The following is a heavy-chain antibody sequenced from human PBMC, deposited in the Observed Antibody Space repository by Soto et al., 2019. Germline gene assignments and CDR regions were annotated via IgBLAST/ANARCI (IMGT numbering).Heavy chain of an antibody. Sequence: QVQLVESGGGVVQPGRSLRLSCAASGFTFSSYAMHWVRQAPGKGLEWVAVISYDGSNKYYADSVKGRFTISRDNSKNTLSLQMNSLRAEDTAVYYCARLPREHWPDYWGQGTLVTVSS. J-gene: IGHJ4*02. D-gene: IGHD1-1*01. CDR3: ARLPREHWPDY. CDR2: ISYDGSNK. CDR1: GFTFSSYA. V-gene: IGHV3-30-3*01.